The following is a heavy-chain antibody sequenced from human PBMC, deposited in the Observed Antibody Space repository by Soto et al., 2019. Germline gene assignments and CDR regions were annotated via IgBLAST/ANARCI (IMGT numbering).Heavy chain of an antibody. D-gene: IGHD3-9*01. Sequence: SETLSLTCTVSGGSLSGYYWSWIRQPPGNRLEWIGYVFYSGTTNYNPSLQSRVTMSVDASKNQFSLKLTSVTAADTAVYFCAASYYAIFTGHFAFDIWGHGTTVTVS. CDR2: VFYSGTT. J-gene: IGHJ3*02. V-gene: IGHV4-59*01. CDR1: GGSLSGYY. CDR3: AASYYAIFTGHFAFDI.